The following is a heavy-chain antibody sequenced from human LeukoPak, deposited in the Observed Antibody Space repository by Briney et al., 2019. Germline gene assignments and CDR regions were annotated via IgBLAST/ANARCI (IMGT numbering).Heavy chain of an antibody. CDR2: IYYSGST. Sequence: SETLSLTGTVSGGSISSSSYYWGWIRQPPGKGLEWIGSIYYSGSTYYNPSLKSRVTISVDTSKNQFSLKLSSVTAADTAVYYCARRGSSGYYSFWGQGTLVTVSS. V-gene: IGHV4-39*07. CDR1: GGSISSSSYY. CDR3: ARRGSSGYYSF. D-gene: IGHD3-22*01. J-gene: IGHJ4*02.